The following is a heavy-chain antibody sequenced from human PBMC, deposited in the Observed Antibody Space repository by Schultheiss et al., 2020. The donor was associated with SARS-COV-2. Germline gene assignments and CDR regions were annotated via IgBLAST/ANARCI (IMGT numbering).Heavy chain of an antibody. V-gene: IGHV3-13*01. CDR2: IGTAGDT. D-gene: IGHD6-6*01. CDR1: GFTFSSYD. J-gene: IGHJ4*02. Sequence: GGSLRLSCAASGFTFSSYDMHWVRQATGKGLEWVSAIGTAGDTYYPGSVKGRFTISRDNSKNTLYLQMNSLRAEDTAVYYCAAGESIAARLFDYWGQGTLVTVAS. CDR3: AAGESIAARLFDY.